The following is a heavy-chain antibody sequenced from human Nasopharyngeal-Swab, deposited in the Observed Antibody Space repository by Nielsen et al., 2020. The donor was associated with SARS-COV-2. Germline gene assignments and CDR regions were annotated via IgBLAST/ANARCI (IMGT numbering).Heavy chain of an antibody. Sequence: GSLRLSCTVSGGSVSSGSYYWSWIRQPPGKGLEWIGYIYYSGSTNYNPSLKSRVTISVDTSKNQFSLKLSSVTAADTAVYYCARRDILTYGMDVWGQGTTVTVSS. V-gene: IGHV4-61*01. J-gene: IGHJ6*02. CDR2: IYYSGST. CDR3: ARRDILTYGMDV. CDR1: GGSVSSGSYY. D-gene: IGHD2-15*01.